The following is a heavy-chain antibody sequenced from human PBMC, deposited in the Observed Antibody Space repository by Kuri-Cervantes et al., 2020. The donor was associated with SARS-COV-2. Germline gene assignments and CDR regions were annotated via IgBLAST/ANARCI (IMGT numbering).Heavy chain of an antibody. CDR1: GGSFSGYY. CDR3: ARQPPESRYSSSPSPFDY. CDR2: INHSGST. Sequence: ESLKISCAVYGGSFSGYYWSWIRQPPGKGLEWIGEINHSGSTNYNPSLKSRVTISVDTSKNQFSLKLSSVTAADTAVYYCARQPPESRYSSSPSPFDYWGQGTLVTVSS. D-gene: IGHD6-6*01. J-gene: IGHJ4*02. V-gene: IGHV4-34*01.